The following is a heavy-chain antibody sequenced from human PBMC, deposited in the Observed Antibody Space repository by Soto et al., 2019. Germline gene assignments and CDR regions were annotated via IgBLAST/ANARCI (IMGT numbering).Heavy chain of an antibody. CDR1: GGSISSGGYY. J-gene: IGHJ4*02. CDR2: IYYSGST. V-gene: IGHV4-31*03. D-gene: IGHD2-2*01. CDR3: AREKLVQAAMVDY. Sequence: QVQLQESGPGLVKPSQTLSLTCTVSGGSISSGGYYWSWIRQHPGKGLEWIGYIYYSGSTYYNPSLKSRVTISVDTSNNKFSLKLSSVTAADTAVYYCAREKLVQAAMVDYWGQGTLVTVSS.